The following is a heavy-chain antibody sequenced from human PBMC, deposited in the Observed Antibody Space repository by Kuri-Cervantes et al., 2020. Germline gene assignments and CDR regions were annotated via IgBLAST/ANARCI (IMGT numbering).Heavy chain of an antibody. CDR2: IYHSGST. CDR3: ATMSGGESYKDDWFDP. V-gene: IGHV4-59*12. D-gene: IGHD5-24*01. J-gene: IGHJ5*02. Sequence: ESLKISCTVSGGSIRTYYWNWIRQSPGKGLEWIGEIYHSGSTNYNPSLKSRVTVSIDTSKNQFSLRLSSVTAADTAVYYCATMSGGESYKDDWFDPWGQGTLVTVSS. CDR1: GGSIRTYY.